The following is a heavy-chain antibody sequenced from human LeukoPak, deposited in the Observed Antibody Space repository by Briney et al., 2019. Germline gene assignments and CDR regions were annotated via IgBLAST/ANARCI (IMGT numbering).Heavy chain of an antibody. J-gene: IGHJ4*02. CDR2: INPSGGST. CDR3: ARTRGASEIDY. V-gene: IGHV1-46*01. CDR1: GYTFTSYY. D-gene: IGHD1-26*01. Sequence: VASVKVSCKASGYTFTSYYMHWVRQAPGQGLEWMGIINPSGGSTSYAQKFQGRVIMTRDMSTSTVYMELSSLRSEDTAVYYCARTRGASEIDYWGQGTLVTVSS.